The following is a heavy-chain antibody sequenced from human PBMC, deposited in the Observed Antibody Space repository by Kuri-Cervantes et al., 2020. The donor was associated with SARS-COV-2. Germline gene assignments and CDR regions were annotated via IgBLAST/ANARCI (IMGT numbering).Heavy chain of an antibody. CDR1: GYSFTTYG. J-gene: IGHJ4*02. CDR3: ARDHPMPPLDYRFFDY. Sequence: ASVKVSCKASGYSFTTYGISWVRQAPGQGLGWMGWISAYNGNTNYAQNFQGRVTMTTDTSTSIAYMDLRGLRSDDTAVYYCARDHPMPPLDYRFFDYWGQGTLVTVSS. V-gene: IGHV1-18*01. CDR2: ISAYNGNT. D-gene: IGHD4-11*01.